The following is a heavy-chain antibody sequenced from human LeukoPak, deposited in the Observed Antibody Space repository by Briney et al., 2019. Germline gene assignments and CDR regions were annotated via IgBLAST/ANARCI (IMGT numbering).Heavy chain of an antibody. CDR3: ARLSSDCTNGVCYTGPFDY. CDR2: IYTSGST. CDR1: GGSLSSYY. Sequence: SETLSLTCTVSGGSLSSYYWSWIRQPPGKGLEWIGYIYTSGSTNYNPSLKSRVTISVDTSKNQFSLKLSSVTAADTAVYYYARLSSDCTNGVCYTGPFDYWGQGTLVTVSS. D-gene: IGHD2-8*01. J-gene: IGHJ4*02. V-gene: IGHV4-4*09.